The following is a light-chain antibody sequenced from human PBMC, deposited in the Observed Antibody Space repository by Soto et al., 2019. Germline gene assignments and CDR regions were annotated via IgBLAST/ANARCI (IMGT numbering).Light chain of an antibody. CDR2: RNN. Sequence: QSVVTQPPSASETPGQRFNISCSGISSNIGSNYVYWYRQFPGTAPKLLIQRNNQRPSGVPARFSGSKSGTSASLAISGLRSEDEADYYCGGWDDSLSGPVFGGGTK. CDR3: GGWDDSLSGPV. J-gene: IGLJ2*01. V-gene: IGLV1-47*01. CDR1: SSNIGSNY.